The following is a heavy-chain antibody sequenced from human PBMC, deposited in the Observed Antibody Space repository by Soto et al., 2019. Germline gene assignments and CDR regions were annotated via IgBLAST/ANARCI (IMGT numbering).Heavy chain of an antibody. CDR2: ISYDGNNK. CDR3: ARDSGIFGVVISLDY. V-gene: IGHV3-30-3*01. Sequence: GGSLRLSCAASGFTFSSYAMHWVRQAPGKGLEWVSIISYDGNNKYYADSVKGRFTISRDNSKNTLYLQMNSLRAEDTAVYYCARDSGIFGVVISLDYWGQGTLVTVSS. CDR1: GFTFSSYA. D-gene: IGHD3-3*01. J-gene: IGHJ4*02.